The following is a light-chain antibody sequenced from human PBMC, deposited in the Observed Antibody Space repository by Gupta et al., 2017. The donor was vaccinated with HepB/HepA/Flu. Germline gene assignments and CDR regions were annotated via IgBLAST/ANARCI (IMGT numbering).Light chain of an antibody. Sequence: QSALTQPASVSGSPGQSITISCTGTSSDVGGYKYVSWYQQHPGKAPKLMIYDVSYRPSGVSNRFSGSTSGNTASLTISGLQAEDEADYYCSSYTSRKTRVFGGGTKLTVL. CDR2: DVS. CDR3: SSYTSRKTRV. V-gene: IGLV2-14*03. CDR1: SSDVGGYKY. J-gene: IGLJ2*01.